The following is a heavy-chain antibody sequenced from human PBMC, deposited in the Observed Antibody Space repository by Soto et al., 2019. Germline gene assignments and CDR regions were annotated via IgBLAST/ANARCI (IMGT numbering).Heavy chain of an antibody. CDR2: VYYRGRS. V-gene: IGHV4-39*01. CDR3: VSQRTTVPTQAYFDY. CDR1: GGSVTNSSYY. D-gene: IGHD4-17*01. J-gene: IGHJ4*02. Sequence: SETLSLTCTVSGGSVTNSSYYWGWIRQSPGKGLEWIGSVYYRGRSYSKSSVKSRVTISVDTSKNRFSLSLNSVTASDTAVYFCVSQRTTVPTQAYFDYWGPRAPVTVSS.